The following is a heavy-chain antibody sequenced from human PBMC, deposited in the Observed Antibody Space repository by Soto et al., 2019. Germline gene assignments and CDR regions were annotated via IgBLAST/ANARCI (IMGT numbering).Heavy chain of an antibody. V-gene: IGHV5-51*01. CDR1: GYSFTSYW. J-gene: IGHJ4*02. Sequence: EVQLVQSGAEVKKPGESLKISCKGSGYSFTSYWIGWVRQMPGKGLEWMGIIYPGDSDTRYSPSFQGQVTISADKSISTAYLQWSSLKASDTAMYYCARRFDSSGYRRSFDYWGQGTLVTVSS. D-gene: IGHD3-22*01. CDR2: IYPGDSDT. CDR3: ARRFDSSGYRRSFDY.